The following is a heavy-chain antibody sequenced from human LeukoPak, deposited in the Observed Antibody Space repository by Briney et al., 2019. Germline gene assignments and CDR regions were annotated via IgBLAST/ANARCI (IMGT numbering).Heavy chain of an antibody. Sequence: GGSLRLSCAASGFTFSSYGMHWVRQAPGKGLEWVAVISYDGSNKYYADSVKGRFTISRDNSKNTLYLQMNSLRAEDTAVYYCAKDLEYCSGGSCYLFDYWGQGTLVTVSS. CDR3: AKDLEYCSGGSCYLFDY. V-gene: IGHV3-30*18. CDR2: ISYDGSNK. J-gene: IGHJ4*02. CDR1: GFTFSSYG. D-gene: IGHD2-15*01.